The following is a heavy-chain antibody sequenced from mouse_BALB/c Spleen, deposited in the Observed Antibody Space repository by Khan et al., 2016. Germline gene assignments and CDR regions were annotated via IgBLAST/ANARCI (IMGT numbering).Heavy chain of an antibody. Sequence: VQLQESGAEMVRPGVSVKISCKGSGYTFTDNAMHWVKQSHAKSLEWIGVISTYSGDATYNQKFKGKATMTVDKSSSTAYMELARLTSEDSAIYYCAREEAYDGYSLFAYWGQGTLVTVSA. CDR1: GYTFTDNA. J-gene: IGHJ3*01. D-gene: IGHD2-3*01. CDR2: ISTYSGDA. V-gene: IGHV1S137*01. CDR3: AREEAYDGYSLFAY.